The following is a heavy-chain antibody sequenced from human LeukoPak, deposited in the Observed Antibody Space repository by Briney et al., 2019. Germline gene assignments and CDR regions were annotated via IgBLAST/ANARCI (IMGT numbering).Heavy chain of an antibody. V-gene: IGHV1-18*01. CDR1: GYTLTSYG. J-gene: IGHJ6*02. CDR2: FSAYNGNT. D-gene: IGHD3-3*01. CDR3: AREARFLEWLYTRYYCYGMDV. Sequence: ASVKVSCKASGYTLTSYGISWVRQAPGQGLEWMGWFSAYNGNTNYAQKLQGRVTMTTDTSTSTAYMELRSLRSDDTAVYYCAREARFLEWLYTRYYCYGMDVWGQGTTVTVSS.